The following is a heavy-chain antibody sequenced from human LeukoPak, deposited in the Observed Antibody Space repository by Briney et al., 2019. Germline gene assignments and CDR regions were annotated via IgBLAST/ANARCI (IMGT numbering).Heavy chain of an antibody. D-gene: IGHD2-15*01. CDR3: ARADIVVVVAAPYYYYYGMDV. CDR2: ISSSSSYI. CDR1: GFTFSSYA. Sequence: PGGSLRLSCAASGFTFSSYAMSWVRQAPGKGLEWVSSISSSSSYIYYADSVKGRFTISRDNAKNSLYLQMNSLRAEDTAVYYCARADIVVVVAAPYYYYYGMDVWGQGTTVTVSS. V-gene: IGHV3-21*01. J-gene: IGHJ6*02.